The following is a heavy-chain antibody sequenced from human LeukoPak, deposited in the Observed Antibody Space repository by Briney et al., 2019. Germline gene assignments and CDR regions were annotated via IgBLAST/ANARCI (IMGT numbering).Heavy chain of an antibody. Sequence: GESLKISCKGSGYSLSTYLIGWVRQMSGKGLEWMGIIYPGDSETRYSPSFQGQVTISADKSISTAYLQWSSLKASDTAIYYCARGWNYFDYWGQGALVTVSS. D-gene: IGHD6-19*01. CDR2: IYPGDSET. J-gene: IGHJ4*02. V-gene: IGHV5-51*01. CDR3: ARGWNYFDY. CDR1: GYSLSTYL.